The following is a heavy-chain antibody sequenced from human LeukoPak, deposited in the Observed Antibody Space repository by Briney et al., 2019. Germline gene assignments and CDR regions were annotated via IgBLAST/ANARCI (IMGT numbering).Heavy chain of an antibody. Sequence: PGGSLRLSCAASGFTFSNYWMSWVRQAPGKGLEWVADIKQDGTQKYYVDSVEGRFTISRDNAKNSLYLQMNSLRAEDTAVYYCARVGSSGSYPKGVYFDYWGQGTLVTVSS. V-gene: IGHV3-7*05. J-gene: IGHJ4*02. CDR2: IKQDGTQK. CDR3: ARVGSSGSYPKGVYFDY. D-gene: IGHD1-26*01. CDR1: GFTFSNYW.